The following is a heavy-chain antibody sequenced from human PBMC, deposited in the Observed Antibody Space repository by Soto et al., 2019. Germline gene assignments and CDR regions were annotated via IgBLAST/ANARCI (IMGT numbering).Heavy chain of an antibody. V-gene: IGHV3-74*01. Sequence: EVQLVESGGGLVQPGGSLRLSCAASGFTFSSYWMHWVRQAPGKGLVWVSRINSDGSSTSYVDSVKGRFTISRDNAKNTLYLQMNSLRAEDTAVYYCARGPVHYYDSSGYQPDDYWGQGTLVTVSS. D-gene: IGHD3-22*01. CDR1: GFTFSSYW. CDR3: ARGPVHYYDSSGYQPDDY. J-gene: IGHJ4*02. CDR2: INSDGSST.